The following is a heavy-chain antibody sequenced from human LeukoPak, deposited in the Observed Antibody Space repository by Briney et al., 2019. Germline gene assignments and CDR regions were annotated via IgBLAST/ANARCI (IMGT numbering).Heavy chain of an antibody. CDR2: IYPRDGST. CDR1: GYTFTSNY. V-gene: IGHV1-46*01. J-gene: IGHJ5*02. D-gene: IGHD4-11*01. Sequence: ASVKVSCKASGYTFTSNYIHWVRQAPGQGLEWMGMIYPRDGSTSYAQKFQGRVTVTRDTSTSTVHMELSGLRSEDTAVYYCARDCYDYSNYVWFDPWGQGTLVTVSS. CDR3: ARDCYDYSNYVWFDP.